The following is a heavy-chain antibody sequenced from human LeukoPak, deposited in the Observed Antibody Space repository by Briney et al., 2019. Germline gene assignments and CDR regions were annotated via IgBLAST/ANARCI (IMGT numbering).Heavy chain of an antibody. Sequence: PGGSLRLSCVVSGFSVSNDYMSWVRQAPGKGLEWVSVIYGGGDTYYADSVRGRFTISRDNFENTLFPQMDSLRAEDTAVYYCTRLLPSSHHFFDSWGQGALVTVSS. CDR2: IYGGGDT. J-gene: IGHJ4*02. V-gene: IGHV3-53*01. CDR1: GFSVSNDY. D-gene: IGHD6-6*01. CDR3: TRLLPSSHHFFDS.